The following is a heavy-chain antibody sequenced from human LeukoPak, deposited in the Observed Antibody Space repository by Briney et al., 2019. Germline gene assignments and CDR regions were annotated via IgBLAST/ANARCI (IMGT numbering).Heavy chain of an antibody. D-gene: IGHD6-13*01. CDR2: IWYDGSNK. CDR1: GFTFSSYG. V-gene: IGHV3-33*06. Sequence: GGSLRLSCAASGFTFSSYGMHWVRQAPGKGVEWGAVIWYDGSNKYYADSVKGRFTISRDNSKNTLYLQMNSLRAEDTAVYYCAKELYSSSWSYYFDYWGQGTLVTVSS. CDR3: AKELYSSSWSYYFDY. J-gene: IGHJ4*02.